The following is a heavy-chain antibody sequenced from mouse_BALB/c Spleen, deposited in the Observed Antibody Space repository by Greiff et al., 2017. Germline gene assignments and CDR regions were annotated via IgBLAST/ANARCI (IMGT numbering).Heavy chain of an antibody. J-gene: IGHJ3*01. CDR3: ARREPAMAY. Sequence: QVHVKQSGAELVRPGSSVKISCKASGYAFSSYWMNWVKQRPGQGLEWIGQIYPGDGDTNYNGKFKGKATLTADKSSSTAYMQLSSLTSEDSAVYFCARREPAMAYWGQGTLVTVSA. CDR2: IYPGDGDT. V-gene: IGHV1-80*01. CDR1: GYAFSSYW. D-gene: IGHD1-1*02.